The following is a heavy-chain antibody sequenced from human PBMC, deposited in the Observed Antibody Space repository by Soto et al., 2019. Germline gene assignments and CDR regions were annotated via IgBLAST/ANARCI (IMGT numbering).Heavy chain of an antibody. D-gene: IGHD5-12*01. CDR3: AREGMATINFDY. CDR1: GNIFNGYG. Sequence: GGSLRLSCAASGNIFNGYGMHWVRQPPGKGLEWVAIIRYDGTNIFYADSVKGRFTISRDNAKNTLYLQVNSLRAEDTAVYYCAREGMATINFDYWGQGTLVTVSS. V-gene: IGHV3-33*01. J-gene: IGHJ4*02. CDR2: IRYDGTNI.